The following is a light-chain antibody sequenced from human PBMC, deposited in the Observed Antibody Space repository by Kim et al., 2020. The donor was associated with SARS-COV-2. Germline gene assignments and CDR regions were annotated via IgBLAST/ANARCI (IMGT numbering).Light chain of an antibody. CDR2: DVS. V-gene: IGLV2-14*01. CDR3: SSYTSRITWV. J-gene: IGLJ3*02. CDR1: STDVGGYNY. Sequence: QSALTQPAFVSGSPGQSITISCTGTSTDVGGYNYLSWYQQHPGRAPKLMIYDVSKRPSGVSTRFSGSKSGNTASLTISGLQAEDEAEYYCSSYTSRITWVFGGGTQLTVL.